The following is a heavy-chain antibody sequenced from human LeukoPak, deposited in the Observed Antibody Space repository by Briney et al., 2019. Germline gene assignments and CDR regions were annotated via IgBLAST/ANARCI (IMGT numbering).Heavy chain of an antibody. CDR1: GFVFRNYA. CDR3: AGEDYGKYFFDF. D-gene: IGHD4-17*01. J-gene: IGHJ4*02. CDR2: ISYDGSHK. Sequence: GRSLRLSCAASGFVFRNYAMHWVRQAPGKGLEWVAVISYDGSHKYYKDSVKGRFTISRDNSKNTLYLQMDSLRAEDTAVYYCAGEDYGKYFFDFWGQGTLVTVPS. V-gene: IGHV3-30-3*01.